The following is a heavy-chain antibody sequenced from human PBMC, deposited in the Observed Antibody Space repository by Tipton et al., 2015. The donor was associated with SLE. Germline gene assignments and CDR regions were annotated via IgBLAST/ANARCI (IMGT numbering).Heavy chain of an antibody. CDR3: ARGGRAPLRSSWSNAFDI. D-gene: IGHD6-13*01. Sequence: TLSLTCAVYGGSFSGYYWSWIRQPPGKGLEWIGEINHSGSTNYNPSLKSRVTISVDTSKNQFSLKLSSVTAADTAVCYCARGGRAPLRSSWSNAFDIWGQGTMVTVSS. CDR1: GGSFSGYY. V-gene: IGHV4-34*01. CDR2: INHSGST. J-gene: IGHJ3*02.